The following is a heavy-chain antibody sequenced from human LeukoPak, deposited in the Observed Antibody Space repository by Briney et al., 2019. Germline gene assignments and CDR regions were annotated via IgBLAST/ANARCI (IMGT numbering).Heavy chain of an antibody. V-gene: IGHV1-8*01. CDR1: GYTFTSYD. D-gene: IGHD6-13*01. CDR2: MNPNSGNT. Sequence: ASVKVSCKASGYTFTSYDINWVRQATGQGLEWMGWMNPNSGNTGYAQKFQGRVTMTRNTSISTAYMELSSLRSEDTAVYYCARGQPTYYYYYYGMDVWGQGTTVTVS. CDR3: ARGQPTYYYYYYGMDV. J-gene: IGHJ6*02.